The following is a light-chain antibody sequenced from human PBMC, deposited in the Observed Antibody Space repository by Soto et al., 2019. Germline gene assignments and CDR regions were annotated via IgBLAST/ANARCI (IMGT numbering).Light chain of an antibody. J-gene: IGKJ5*01. CDR2: AAS. V-gene: IGKV3-20*01. CDR3: QQYGSSDPLT. Sequence: EVLLTQSPGTLSLSPGERATLSCRASQSISSRYLAWYQQKPGQAPRLLIYAASSRATGIPDRFSGSESGTDFTLTISRLEPEDFAVYYCQQYGSSDPLTFGQGTRLEIK. CDR1: QSISSRY.